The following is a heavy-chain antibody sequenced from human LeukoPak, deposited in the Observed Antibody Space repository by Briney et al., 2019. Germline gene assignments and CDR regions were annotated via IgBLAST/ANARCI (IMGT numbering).Heavy chain of an antibody. Sequence: GASVKVSCKASGYTFTGYYMHWVRQAPGQGLEWMGRINPNSGGTNYAQKFQGRVTMTRDTSISTAYTELSRMRSDDTAVYYCAREVLGAPGYSYGPAGWFDPWGQGTLVTVSS. CDR1: GYTFTGYY. CDR2: INPNSGGT. D-gene: IGHD5-18*01. CDR3: AREVLGAPGYSYGPAGWFDP. J-gene: IGHJ5*02. V-gene: IGHV1-2*06.